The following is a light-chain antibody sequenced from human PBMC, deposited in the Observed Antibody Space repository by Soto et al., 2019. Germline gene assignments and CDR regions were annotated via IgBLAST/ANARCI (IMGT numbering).Light chain of an antibody. V-gene: IGLV2-23*01. CDR3: KSYAGSKTYV. CDR1: RSDIGSYNL. CDR2: EGH. J-gene: IGLJ1*01. Sequence: QSVLTQPASVSGSPGESITILCTGSRSDIGSYNLVSWYQQHPGKAPKLVIFEGHKRPSDISDRFSGSKSAYTASLTISGLQPDDEADYFGKSYAGSKTYVFGSGTKVTVL.